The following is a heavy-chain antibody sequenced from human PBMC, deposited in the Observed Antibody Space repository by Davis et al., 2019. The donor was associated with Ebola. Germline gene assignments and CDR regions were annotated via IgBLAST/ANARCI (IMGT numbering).Heavy chain of an antibody. CDR2: IKQDGSEK. D-gene: IGHD3-9*01. V-gene: IGHV3-7*03. Sequence: GESLKISCAASGFTVSSNYMSWVRQAPGKGLEWVANIKQDGSEKYYVDSVKGRFTISRDNAKNSLYLQMNSLRAEDTAVYYCARDSRKPYYDILTGYYWVDAFDIWGQGTMVTVSS. CDR3: ARDSRKPYYDILTGYYWVDAFDI. J-gene: IGHJ3*02. CDR1: GFTVSSNY.